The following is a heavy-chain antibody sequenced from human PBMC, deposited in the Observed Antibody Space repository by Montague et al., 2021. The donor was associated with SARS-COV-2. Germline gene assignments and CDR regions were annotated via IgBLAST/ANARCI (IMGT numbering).Heavy chain of an antibody. CDR1: GASLASGYW. D-gene: IGHD1-1*01. CDR3: ASHPVWQQLCT. Sequence: SETLSLTCAVSGASLASGYWWSWVRQSPGKGLEWIAEIHHTGGSNCNPSLVSRVTIFLDHSKNHLTLTLSSVTAADTAMYYCASHPVWQQLCTWGQGTLVTVSA. V-gene: IGHV4-4*02. J-gene: IGHJ5*02. CDR2: IHHTGGS.